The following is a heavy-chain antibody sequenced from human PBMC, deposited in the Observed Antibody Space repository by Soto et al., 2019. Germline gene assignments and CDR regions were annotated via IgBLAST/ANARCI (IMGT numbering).Heavy chain of an antibody. J-gene: IGHJ3*01. CDR1: GFSLTTGAVG. V-gene: IGHV2-5*02. Sequence: QITLKESGPTLVKPTQTLTLTCTFSGFSLTTGAVGVGWIRQPPGKALEWLALIYWDDDKRYSPSLRSRLTKAKDTSNNLVVNTVSNVGRVETATSYCAQRRGGGIFGGIDVYYGFDVWGQGTMVTVSS. D-gene: IGHD3-3*01. CDR2: IYWDDDK. CDR3: AQRRGGGIFGGIDVYYGFDV.